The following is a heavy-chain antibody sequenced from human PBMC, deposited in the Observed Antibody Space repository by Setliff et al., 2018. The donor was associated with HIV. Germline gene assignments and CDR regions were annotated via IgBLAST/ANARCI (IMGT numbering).Heavy chain of an antibody. V-gene: IGHV4-4*09. CDR1: GGSISISD. Sequence: SETLSLTCTVSGGSISISDWSWIRQPPGKGLEWIGYIYTSGSTNYNPSLKSRVTMSVDTSKNQFSLKLSSVTAADTAVYYCARSDGQLDPYYYYGMDVWGQGTTVTVSS. J-gene: IGHJ6*02. CDR3: ARSDGQLDPYYYYGMDV. D-gene: IGHD6-6*01. CDR2: IYTSGST.